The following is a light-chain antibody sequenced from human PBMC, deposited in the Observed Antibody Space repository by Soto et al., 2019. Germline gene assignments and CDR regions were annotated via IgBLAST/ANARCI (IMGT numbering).Light chain of an antibody. V-gene: IGKV3-20*01. Sequence: EIVLTQSPGTLSLSPGERATLSCRASQSVFTYLAWYQQRPGQPPRLLIYGASSRATGIPDRFSGSGSGTDFRLTISRVEPEDFAVYYCQQFGSSPSTFGQGTKLEIK. CDR2: GAS. CDR3: QQFGSSPST. J-gene: IGKJ2*01. CDR1: QSVFTY.